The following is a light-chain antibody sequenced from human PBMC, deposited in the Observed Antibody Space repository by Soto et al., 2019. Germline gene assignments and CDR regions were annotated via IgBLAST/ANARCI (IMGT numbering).Light chain of an antibody. J-gene: IGKJ4*01. V-gene: IGKV3-15*01. CDR3: QQYNVWSLT. CDR2: VAC. CDR1: QSVSSN. Sequence: EIVMTQSPATLSVSPGERATLSCRASQSVSSNLAWYQQKPGQTPKLLIYVACTRATGIPARFSGSGSGTECTITISSLQSDVSAVYYDQQYNVWSLTFGGGTKVEFK.